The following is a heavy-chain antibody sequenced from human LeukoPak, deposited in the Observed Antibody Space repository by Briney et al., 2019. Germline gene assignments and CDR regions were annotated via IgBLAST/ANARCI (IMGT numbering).Heavy chain of an antibody. CDR1: GYTFTNYF. CDR3: AKDGYTNSRGRYFDY. J-gene: IGHJ4*02. D-gene: IGHD5-24*01. V-gene: IGHV1-46*01. CDR2: INTRGGPT. Sequence: GASVKVSCKASGYTFTNYFLHWVRQAPGQGLEWMGIINTRGGPTTYGQEFQGRVSMTFNTSTTTVYMELTNLTSKDTAVYFCAKDGYTNSRGRYFDYWGQGTLVTISS.